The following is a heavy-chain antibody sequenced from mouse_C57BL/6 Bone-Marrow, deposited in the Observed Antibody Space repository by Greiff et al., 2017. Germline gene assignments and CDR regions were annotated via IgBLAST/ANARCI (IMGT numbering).Heavy chain of an antibody. Sequence: VQLKESVAELVRPGASVKLSCTASGFNIKNTYMHWVKQRPEQGLEWIGRIDPANGNTKYAPKFQGKATITADTSSNTAYLQLSSLTSEDTAIYYCAGYYDYDEGYAMDYWGQGTSVTVSS. J-gene: IGHJ4*01. V-gene: IGHV14-3*01. D-gene: IGHD2-4*01. CDR1: GFNIKNTY. CDR2: IDPANGNT. CDR3: AGYYDYDEGYAMDY.